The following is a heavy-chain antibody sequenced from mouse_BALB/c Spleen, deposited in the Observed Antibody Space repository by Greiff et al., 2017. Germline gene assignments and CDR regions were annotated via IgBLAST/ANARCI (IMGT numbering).Heavy chain of an antibody. CDR2: ISSGGSYT. D-gene: IGHD2-4*01. Sequence: EVQVVESGGDLVKPGGSLKLSCAASGFTFSSYGMSWVRQTPDKRLEWVATISSGGSYTYYPDSVKGRFTISRDNAKNTLYLQMSSLKSEDTAMYDCASSYDYSFAYWGQGTLVTVSA. V-gene: IGHV5-6*01. CDR1: GFTFSSYG. CDR3: ASSYDYSFAY. J-gene: IGHJ3*01.